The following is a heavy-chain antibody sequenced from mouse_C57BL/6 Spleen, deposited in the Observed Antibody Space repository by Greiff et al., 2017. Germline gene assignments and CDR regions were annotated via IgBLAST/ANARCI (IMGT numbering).Heavy chain of an antibody. CDR1: GFTFSDYG. V-gene: IGHV5-17*01. J-gene: IGHJ4*01. CDR2: ISSGSSTI. CDR3: ARVTTVKDYAMDY. D-gene: IGHD1-1*01. Sequence: EVQLVESGGGLVKPGGSLKLSCAASGFTFSDYGMHWVRQAPEKGLEWVAYISSGSSTIYYADTVKGRFTISRDNAKNTLFLQMTSLRSEDTAMYYCARVTTVKDYAMDYWGQGTSVTVSS.